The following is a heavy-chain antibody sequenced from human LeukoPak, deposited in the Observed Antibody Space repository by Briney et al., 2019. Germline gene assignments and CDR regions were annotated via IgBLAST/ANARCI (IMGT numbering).Heavy chain of an antibody. J-gene: IGHJ5*02. D-gene: IGHD3-10*01. CDR1: GFTFSSYW. Sequence: GGSLRLSCAASGFTFSSYWMNWVRPAPGKGLEWVSSISGGSYTSYADSVRGRFTISRDNAKNSLYLQMNSLRAEDTAVYYCAKDPFGSGSYKWRFYPWGQGTLVTVSS. CDR2: ISGGSYT. CDR3: AKDPFGSGSYKWRFYP. V-gene: IGHV3-21*01.